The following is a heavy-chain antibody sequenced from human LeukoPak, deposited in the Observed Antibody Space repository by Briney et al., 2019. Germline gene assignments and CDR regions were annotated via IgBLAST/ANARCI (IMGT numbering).Heavy chain of an antibody. D-gene: IGHD6-19*01. CDR3: AKVPVAGTDYFDY. Sequence: GGSLRLSCAASGFTFSSYAMSWVRQAPGKGLEWVSAIGGSGGSTYYADSVKGRFTISRDNSKNTLYLQMNSLRAEDTAVYYCAKVPVAGTDYFDYWGQGTLVTVSS. CDR1: GFTFSSYA. J-gene: IGHJ4*02. V-gene: IGHV3-23*01. CDR2: IGGSGGST.